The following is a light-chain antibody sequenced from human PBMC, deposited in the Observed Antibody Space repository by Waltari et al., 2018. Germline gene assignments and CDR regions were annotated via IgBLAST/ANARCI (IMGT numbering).Light chain of an antibody. J-gene: IGLJ2*01. Sequence: QSVLTQPPSASGTPGQRVIISCSGSSTNIGRNYVSWSQRLPGTAPRLLIYRSNQRPSGVLERIAGSKSGTSASLAISGLRSEEEAEYYCAAWDDSLSGHVIFGGGTKLTVL. CDR1: STNIGRNY. CDR2: RSN. V-gene: IGLV1-47*01. CDR3: AAWDDSLSGHVI.